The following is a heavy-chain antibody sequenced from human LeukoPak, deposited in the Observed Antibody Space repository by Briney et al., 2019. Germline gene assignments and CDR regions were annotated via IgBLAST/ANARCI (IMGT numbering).Heavy chain of an antibody. CDR2: INHSGYT. Sequence: SETLSLTCAVSGVSFNNYYWSWVRQTPGKGLEWIGEINHSGYTNDSPSPKSRVTLSIDTSRKQFSLNLRSVTVADTGIYYCTRMTTGHDYWGQGTLVTVSS. J-gene: IGHJ4*02. V-gene: IGHV4-34*01. CDR1: GVSFNNYY. CDR3: TRMTTGHDY. D-gene: IGHD4-17*01.